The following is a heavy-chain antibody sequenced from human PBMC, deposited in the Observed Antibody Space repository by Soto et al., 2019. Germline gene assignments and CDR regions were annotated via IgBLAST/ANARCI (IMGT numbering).Heavy chain of an antibody. CDR3: ATAGLTGTA. CDR1: GFTFSSNE. Sequence: GALRLPCAPSGFTFSSNEMHWVRQAPGKGLEWVSYISVSDSMRFYADAVRGRFTISRDNTKKMIYLQMNSLRVEDTALYYCATAGLTGTAWGQGTTVTVSS. V-gene: IGHV3-48*03. CDR2: ISVSDSMR. D-gene: IGHD3-9*01. J-gene: IGHJ6*02.